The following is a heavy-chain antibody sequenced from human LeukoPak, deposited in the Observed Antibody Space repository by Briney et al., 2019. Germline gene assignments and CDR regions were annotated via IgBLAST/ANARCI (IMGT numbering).Heavy chain of an antibody. CDR2: IYYSGSS. J-gene: IGHJ4*02. Sequence: SETLSLTCTGSGGSISSYYWSWIRQPPGKGLEWIGDIYYSGSSSYNPSLKSRVTISVDPSKNQYSLKLSSVTAADTAVYYCARVGYYDSSGYLDYWGQGTLVTVSS. D-gene: IGHD3-22*01. CDR3: ARVGYYDSSGYLDY. V-gene: IGHV4-59*01. CDR1: GGSISSYY.